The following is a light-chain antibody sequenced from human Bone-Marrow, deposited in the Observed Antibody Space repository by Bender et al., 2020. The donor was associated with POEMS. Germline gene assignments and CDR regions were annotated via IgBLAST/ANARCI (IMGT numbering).Light chain of an antibody. CDR1: SSDVGGYNY. CDR2: DVS. V-gene: IGLV2-14*03. CDR3: CSYAGSSTFV. J-gene: IGLJ3*02. Sequence: QSALTQAASVSGSPGQSISISCTGTSSDVGGYNYVSWYQQHPGKVPKLLIYDVSNRPSGVSTRFSGSKSGNTASLTISGLQAEDEADYYCCSYAGSSTFVFGGGTKLTVL.